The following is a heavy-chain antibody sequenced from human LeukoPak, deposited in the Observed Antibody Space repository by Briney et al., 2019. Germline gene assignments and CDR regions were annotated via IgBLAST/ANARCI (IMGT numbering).Heavy chain of an antibody. CDR2: INPNSGGT. CDR1: GYTFTGYY. CDR3: ARVRNYYGSALFDY. V-gene: IGHV1-2*02. J-gene: IGHJ4*02. D-gene: IGHD3-10*01. Sequence: ASVKVSCKASGYTFTGYYMHWVRQAPGQGLEWMGWINPNSGGTNYAQKFQGRVTMTRDTSNSTAYMELSRLRSDDTAVYYCARVRNYYGSALFDYWGQGTLVTVSS.